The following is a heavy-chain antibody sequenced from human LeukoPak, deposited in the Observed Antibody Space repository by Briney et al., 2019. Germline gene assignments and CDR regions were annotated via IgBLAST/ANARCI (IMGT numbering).Heavy chain of an antibody. V-gene: IGHV3-30*03. J-gene: IGHJ4*02. D-gene: IGHD6-19*01. CDR2: ISYDGSNK. CDR3: ATSSSGWSLNFDY. Sequence: GGSLRLSCAASGFTFSSYSMNWVRQAPGKGLEWVAVISYDGSNKYYADSVKGRFTISRDNSKNTLYLQMNSLRAEDTAVYYCATSSSGWSLNFDYWGQGTLVTVSS. CDR1: GFTFSSYS.